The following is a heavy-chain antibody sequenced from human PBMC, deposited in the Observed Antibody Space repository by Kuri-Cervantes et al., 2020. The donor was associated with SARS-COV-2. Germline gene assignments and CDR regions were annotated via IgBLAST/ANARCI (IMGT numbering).Heavy chain of an antibody. CDR1: RFTFSSYW. J-gene: IGHJ6*02. CDR3: ARDLSYYYGMDV. V-gene: IGHV3-7*03. CDR2: IKQDGSEK. Sequence: GGSLRLSCAASRFTFSSYWMSWVRQAPGKGLEWVANIKQDGSEKYYVDTVKGRFTISRDNAKNSLYLQMNSLRAEDTAVYYCARDLSYYYGMDVWGQGTTVTVSS.